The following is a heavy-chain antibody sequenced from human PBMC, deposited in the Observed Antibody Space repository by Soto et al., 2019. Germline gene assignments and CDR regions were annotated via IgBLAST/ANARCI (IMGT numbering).Heavy chain of an antibody. D-gene: IGHD6-13*01. J-gene: IGHJ5*02. CDR2: IYYSGST. Sequence: SETLSLTCTVSGGSINSGAYYWSWIRQHPGKGLEWIGYIYYSGSTYYNPSLKSRVTISVDTSKNQFSLKLSSVTAADTAVYYCARGXIAAAGTGGGWFDPWGQGTLVTVSS. CDR1: GGSINSGAYY. V-gene: IGHV4-31*03. CDR3: ARGXIAAAGTGGGWFDP.